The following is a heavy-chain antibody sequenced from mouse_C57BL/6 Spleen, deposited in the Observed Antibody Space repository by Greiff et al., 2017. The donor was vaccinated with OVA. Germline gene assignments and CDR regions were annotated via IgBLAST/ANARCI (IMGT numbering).Heavy chain of an antibody. CDR2: IDPENGAT. CDR1: GFNIKDDY. CDR3: TTGGYAMDY. V-gene: IGHV14-4*01. J-gene: IGHJ4*01. Sequence: VQLQQSGAELVRPGASVKLSCTASGFNIKDDYMHWVKQRPEQGLEWIGWIDPENGATEYASKFQGKATITADTSSNTAYLQLSSLTSEDTAVYYCTTGGYAMDYWGQGTSVTVSS.